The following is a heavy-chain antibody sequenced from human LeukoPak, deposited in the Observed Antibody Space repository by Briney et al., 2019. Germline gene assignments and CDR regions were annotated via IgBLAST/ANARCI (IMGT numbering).Heavy chain of an antibody. CDR3: AREPQSYYDILTGYYGYYYYYYYMDV. V-gene: IGHV3-7*01. Sequence: GGSLRLSCAASGFTFSSYWMSWVRQAPGKGLEWVANIKQDGSEKYYVDSVKGRFTISRDNAKNSLYLQMNSLRAEDTAVYYCAREPQSYYDILTGYYGYYYYYYYMDVWGKGTTVTISS. J-gene: IGHJ6*03. CDR2: IKQDGSEK. CDR1: GFTFSSYW. D-gene: IGHD3-9*01.